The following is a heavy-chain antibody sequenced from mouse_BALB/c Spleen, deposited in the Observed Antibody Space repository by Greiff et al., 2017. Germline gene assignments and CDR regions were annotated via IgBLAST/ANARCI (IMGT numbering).Heavy chain of an antibody. D-gene: IGHD2-4*01. CDR3: TRSTMITQGDY. V-gene: IGHV1S22*01. J-gene: IGHJ2*01. CDR2: IYPGSGST. CDR1: GYTFTSYW. Sequence: LQQPGSELVRPGASVKLSCKASGYTFTSYWMHWVKQRPGQGLEWIGNIYPGSGSTNYDEKFKSKATLTVDTSSSTAYMQLSSLTSEDSAVYYCTRSTMITQGDYWGQGTTLTVSS.